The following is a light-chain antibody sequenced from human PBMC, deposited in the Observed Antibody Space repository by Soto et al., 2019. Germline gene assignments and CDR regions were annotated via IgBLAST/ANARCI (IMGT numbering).Light chain of an antibody. J-gene: IGKJ1*01. CDR1: QSISSW. CDR3: QHYNTYST. Sequence: DIQMTQSPSTLSASVGDRVIITCRASQSISSWLAWYQQKPGKAPKLLIYKASSLESGVPSRFSGGGSGTEFTLTISSLQPDDFATYYCQHYNTYSTFGQGTKVEIK. CDR2: KAS. V-gene: IGKV1-5*03.